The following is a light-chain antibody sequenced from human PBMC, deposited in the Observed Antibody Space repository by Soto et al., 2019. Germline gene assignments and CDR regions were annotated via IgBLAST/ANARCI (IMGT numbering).Light chain of an antibody. Sequence: ALTQPASVSCSPGQSITIACSRTSSDGGGYNYVSWYQHHPGKAPKLMIYEVSNRPSGVSSPFSASKSGHTASLTISGLQGKDEGDYYCSSSTSSTSAVFGTAPKVTVX. J-gene: IGLJ1*01. CDR3: SSSTSSTSAV. CDR2: EVS. V-gene: IGLV2-14*01. CDR1: SSDGGGYNY.